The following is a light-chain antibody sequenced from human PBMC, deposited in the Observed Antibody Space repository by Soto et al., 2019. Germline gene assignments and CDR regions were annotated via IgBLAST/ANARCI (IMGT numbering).Light chain of an antibody. CDR1: QSVSSSY. CDR2: GAS. J-gene: IGKJ1*01. V-gene: IGKV3-20*01. CDR3: LQYDSSPGT. Sequence: EIVLTQSPGTLSLSPGERATLSCRASQSVSSSYLAWYQQKPGQAPRLLIYGASVRATGIPDRFSGSGSGTDFTLTISRLEPEDFAVFYCLQYDSSPGTFGQGTKVDIK.